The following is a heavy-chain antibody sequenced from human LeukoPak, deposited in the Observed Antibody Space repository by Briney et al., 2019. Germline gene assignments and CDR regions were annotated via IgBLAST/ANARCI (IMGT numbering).Heavy chain of an antibody. V-gene: IGHV4-59*08. CDR2: IYYSGST. Sequence: PSETLSLTCTVSGGSISSYYWSWIGQPPGKGLEWIGYIYYSGSTNYNPSLKSRVTISVDTSKNQFSLKLSSVTAADTAVYYCARQARYCSSTSCYANGMDVWGQGTTVTVSS. J-gene: IGHJ6*02. CDR1: GGSISSYY. CDR3: ARQARYCSSTSCYANGMDV. D-gene: IGHD2-2*01.